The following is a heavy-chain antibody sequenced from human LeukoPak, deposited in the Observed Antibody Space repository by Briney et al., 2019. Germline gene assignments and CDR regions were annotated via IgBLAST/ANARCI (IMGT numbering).Heavy chain of an antibody. CDR3: ARGGAARPDY. CDR1: GLTLSYYG. Sequence: GGSLRLSCAVSGLTLSYYGMNWVRQAPGKGLEWVSYISSSSSTVNYADSVKGRFTISRDNAKNLLYLQLNSLRVEDTAVYYCARGGAARPDYWGQGTLVSVSS. D-gene: IGHD6-6*01. V-gene: IGHV3-48*04. CDR2: ISSSSSTV. J-gene: IGHJ4*02.